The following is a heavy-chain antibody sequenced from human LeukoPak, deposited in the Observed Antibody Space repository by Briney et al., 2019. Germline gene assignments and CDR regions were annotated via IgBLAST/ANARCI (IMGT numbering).Heavy chain of an antibody. V-gene: IGHV1-69*01. D-gene: IGHD1-26*01. CDR1: XXXXXXYX. J-gene: IGHJ4*02. CDR2: IIPIFGTA. Sequence: VXVSCKASXXXXXXYXXSWAXXAXGQXXXWMGGIIPIFGTANYAQKFQGRVTITADESTSTAYMELSSLRSEDTAVYYCASYSGSYWLADYWGQGTLVTVSS. CDR3: ASYSGSYWLADY.